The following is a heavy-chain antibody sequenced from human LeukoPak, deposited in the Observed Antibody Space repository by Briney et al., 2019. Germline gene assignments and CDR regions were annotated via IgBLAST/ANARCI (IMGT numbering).Heavy chain of an antibody. J-gene: IGHJ3*02. Sequence: QTGGSLRLSCAASGFTFDDYTMYWVRQAPGKGLEWVSTITWNGDKTYYADSVKGRFTISRDNSKNSLYVHMSSLRSEDTALYFCCIGPRRCIGCDTFDICGQGTTVTVSS. CDR2: ITWNGDKT. CDR1: GFTFDDYT. V-gene: IGHV3-43*01. D-gene: IGHD2-8*01. CDR3: CIGPRRCIGCDTFDI.